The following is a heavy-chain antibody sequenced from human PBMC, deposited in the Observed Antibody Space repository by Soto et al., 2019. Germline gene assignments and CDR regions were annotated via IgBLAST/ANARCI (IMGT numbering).Heavy chain of an antibody. Sequence: ASVKVSCKASGYTFTSYGISWVRQAPGQGLEWMGWISAYNGNTNYAQKLQGRVTMTTDTSTSTAYMELRSLRSDDTAVYYCARVSLPRGYSGYTYYYGMDVWGQGTTVTVSS. V-gene: IGHV1-18*01. D-gene: IGHD5-12*01. CDR2: ISAYNGNT. CDR1: GYTFTSYG. CDR3: ARVSLPRGYSGYTYYYGMDV. J-gene: IGHJ6*02.